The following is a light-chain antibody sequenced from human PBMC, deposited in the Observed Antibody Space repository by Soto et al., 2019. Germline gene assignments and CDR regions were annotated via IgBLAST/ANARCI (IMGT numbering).Light chain of an antibody. CDR1: SGHSSYA. CDR2: LNSDGSL. Sequence: QSVLTQSPSASASLGASVKLTCTLSSGHSSYAIAWHQQQPEKGPRYLMKLNSDGSLSKGDGIPDRFSGSSSGAERYLTISSLQSEDEADYYCQTWGTGIQVFGGGTKVTVL. CDR3: QTWGTGIQV. V-gene: IGLV4-69*01. J-gene: IGLJ2*01.